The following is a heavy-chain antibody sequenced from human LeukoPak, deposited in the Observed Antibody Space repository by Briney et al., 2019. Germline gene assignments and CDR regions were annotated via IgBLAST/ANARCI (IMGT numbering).Heavy chain of an antibody. J-gene: IGHJ4*02. CDR2: ISYDGSNK. V-gene: IGHV3-30*18. D-gene: IGHD6-13*01. CDR1: GFTFSSYG. Sequence: PGGSLRLSCAASGFTFSSYGMHWVRQAPGKGLEWVAVISYDGSNKYYADSVKGRFTISRDNSKNTLYLQMNSLRAEDTAVYYCAKGSDTGSWTLFDYWGQGTLVTVSS. CDR3: AKGSDTGSWTLFDY.